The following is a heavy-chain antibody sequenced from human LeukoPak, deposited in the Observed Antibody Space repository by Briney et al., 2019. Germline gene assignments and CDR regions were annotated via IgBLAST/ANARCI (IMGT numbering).Heavy chain of an antibody. J-gene: IGHJ4*02. D-gene: IGHD3-22*01. V-gene: IGHV3-30*18. CDR1: GFTFSSYD. CDR2: ISYDGSNK. Sequence: GGSLRLSCEASGFTFSSYDMHWVRQAPGKGLEWVALISYDGSNKYYADSVKGRFTISRDNSKNTLYLEMNSLRAEDTAVYYCAKVRHYYDSSGYHPHFDYWGQGTLVTVSS. CDR3: AKVRHYYDSSGYHPHFDY.